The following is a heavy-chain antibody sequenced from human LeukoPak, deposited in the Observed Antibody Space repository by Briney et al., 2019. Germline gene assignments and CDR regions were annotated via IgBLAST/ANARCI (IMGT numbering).Heavy chain of an antibody. CDR1: GFTFDDYG. V-gene: IGHV3-20*04. CDR2: INWNGGST. Sequence: GGSLGLSCAASGFTFDDYGMSWVRQAPGKGLEWVSGINWNGGSTGYADSVKGRFTISRDNAKNSLYPQMNSLRAEDTALYYCARVEGSGSYYSGLRNYYFYYYMDVWGKGTTVTVSS. CDR3: ARVEGSGSYYSGLRNYYFYYYMDV. D-gene: IGHD3-10*01. J-gene: IGHJ6*03.